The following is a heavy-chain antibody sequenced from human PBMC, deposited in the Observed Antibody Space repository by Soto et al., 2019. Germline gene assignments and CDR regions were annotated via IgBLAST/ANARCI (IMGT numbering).Heavy chain of an antibody. CDR2: IYWDDDE. Sequence: GSGPTLVNPTQTLTLTCTFSGFSLTATGVGVGWIRQPPGKALEWLALIYWDDDERYNPSLKSRLTITKDTSRNQVVLTMTNMDHVDTATYYCAHRGWFAEGHPNWFDPWGQGALVTVSS. CDR3: AHRGWFAEGHPNWFDP. V-gene: IGHV2-5*02. CDR1: GFSLTATGVG. J-gene: IGHJ5*02. D-gene: IGHD3-10*01.